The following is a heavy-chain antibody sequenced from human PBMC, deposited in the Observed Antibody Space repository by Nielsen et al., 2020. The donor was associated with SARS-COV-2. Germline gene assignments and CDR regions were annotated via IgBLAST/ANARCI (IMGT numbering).Heavy chain of an antibody. CDR2: ISAYNGNT. V-gene: IGHV1-18*01. CDR1: GYTLPSYG. J-gene: IGHJ4*02. CDR3: ARVGVFAGTFDY. D-gene: IGHD3-10*01. Sequence: ASVKVPCKASGYTLPSYGISWVRQAPGQGLEWMGWISAYNGNTNYAQKLQGRVTMTTDTSTSTAYMELRSLRSDDTAVYYCARVGVFAGTFDYWGQGTLVTVSS.